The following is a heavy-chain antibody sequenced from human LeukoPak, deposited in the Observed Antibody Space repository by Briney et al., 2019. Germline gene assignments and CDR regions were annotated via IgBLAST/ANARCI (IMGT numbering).Heavy chain of an antibody. D-gene: IGHD3-22*01. V-gene: IGHV1-18*01. CDR3: ARAPIVDYYDSSGYNSYYMDV. CDR1: GCTFTSYG. CDR2: ISAYNGNT. J-gene: IGHJ6*03. Sequence: GASVKVSYKASGCTFTSYGISWVRQAPGQGLEWMGWISAYNGNTNYAQKLQGRVTMTTDTSTSTAYMELRSLRSDDTAVYYCARAPIVDYYDSSGYNSYYMDVWGKGTTVTVSS.